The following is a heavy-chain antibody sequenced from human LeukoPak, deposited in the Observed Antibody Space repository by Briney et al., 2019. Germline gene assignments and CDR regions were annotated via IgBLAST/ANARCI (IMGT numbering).Heavy chain of an antibody. D-gene: IGHD6-19*01. Sequence: GGSLRLSCAASGFTFNSYAMHWVRQAPGKGLEWVAVISYDGSNKYYADSVKGRFTISRDNSKNTLYLQMNSLRAEDTAVYYCARVDSSGWNYYYYYGMDVWGQGTTVTVSS. CDR2: ISYDGSNK. V-gene: IGHV3-30-3*01. J-gene: IGHJ6*02. CDR1: GFTFNSYA. CDR3: ARVDSSGWNYYYYYGMDV.